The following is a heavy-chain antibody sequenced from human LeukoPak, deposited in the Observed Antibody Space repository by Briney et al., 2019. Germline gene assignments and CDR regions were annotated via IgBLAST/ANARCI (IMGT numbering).Heavy chain of an antibody. CDR2: IYDSGST. CDR1: GASISNGAYH. D-gene: IGHD3-9*01. CDR3: ARSKDILTGYCFDY. J-gene: IGHJ4*02. Sequence: SETLSLTCTVSGASISNGAYHWGWIRQPPGKGLEWVGYIYDSGSTSYNPSLKSRVTISVDTSKNQFSLKVTSVTAADTAVYYCARSKDILTGYCFDYWGQGTLVTVSS. V-gene: IGHV4-61*08.